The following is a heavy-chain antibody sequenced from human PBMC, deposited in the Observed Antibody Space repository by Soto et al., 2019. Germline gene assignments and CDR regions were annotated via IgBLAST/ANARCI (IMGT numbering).Heavy chain of an antibody. CDR1: GFTFSSYA. D-gene: IGHD6-13*01. J-gene: IGHJ4*02. Sequence: EVPLLESGGGLVQPGGSLRLSCAASGFTFSSYAMSWVRQAPGKGLEWVSAISGSGVSTYYADSVKGRFTISRDNSKTTLYLQMNSLRAEDTAVYYCAKEHHYSSSWSEFDYWGQGTLVTVSS. CDR3: AKEHHYSSSWSEFDY. CDR2: ISGSGVST. V-gene: IGHV3-23*01.